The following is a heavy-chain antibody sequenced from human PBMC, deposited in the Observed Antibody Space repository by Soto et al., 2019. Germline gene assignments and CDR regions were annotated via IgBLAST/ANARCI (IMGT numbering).Heavy chain of an antibody. V-gene: IGHV3-48*01. Sequence: PGGSLRLSCAASGFSFSTHYMNWVRQTPGKGLEWVSSINRDSTVIEYADSVKGRFTISRDNARNSLSLQMNSLRAEDTAVYYCLNGDYYVGPGTLVTVSS. CDR1: GFSFSTHY. CDR3: LNGDYY. J-gene: IGHJ4*02. CDR2: INRDSTVI. D-gene: IGHD3-16*01.